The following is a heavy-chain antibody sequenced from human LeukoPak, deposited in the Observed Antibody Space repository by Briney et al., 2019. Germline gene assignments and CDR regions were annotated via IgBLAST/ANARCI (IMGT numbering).Heavy chain of an antibody. CDR1: GFTFSSYW. CDR3: ARVRSSSWADY. J-gene: IGHJ4*02. CDR2: IKHDGSEK. D-gene: IGHD6-13*01. V-gene: IGHV3-7*01. Sequence: GGSLRLFCAASGFTFSSYWMSWVRQAPGKGLEWVANIKHDGSEKYYVDSVKGRFTISRDNAKNSLYLQMNSLRAEDTAVYYCARVRSSSWADYWGQGTLVTVSS.